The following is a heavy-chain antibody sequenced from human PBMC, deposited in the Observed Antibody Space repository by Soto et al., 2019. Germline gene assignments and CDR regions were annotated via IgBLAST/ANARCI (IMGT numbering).Heavy chain of an antibody. D-gene: IGHD2-15*01. CDR2: ISNRGDT. V-gene: IGHV3-66*01. CDR1: GFIVSDTY. J-gene: IGHJ3*02. Sequence: GGSLRLSCTASGFIVSDTYVNWVRQAPGRGLEWVSVISNRGDTHYADSVRGRFSLSRDISDNTLHLQMNNLRVEDTAVYYCAREPRYCRGGSCSITGDAYDIWGQGTMVTVSS. CDR3: AREPRYCRGGSCSITGDAYDI.